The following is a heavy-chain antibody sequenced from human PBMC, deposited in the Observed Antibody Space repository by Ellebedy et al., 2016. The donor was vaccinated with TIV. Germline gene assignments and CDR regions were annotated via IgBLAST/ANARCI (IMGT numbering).Heavy chain of an antibody. CDR1: GVSVTSYY. V-gene: IGHV4-59*02. D-gene: IGHD1-7*01. CDR3: VRDRNYFFDF. J-gene: IGHJ4*02. Sequence: SETLSLXXTVSGVSVTSYYFTWIRQPPGNALEWIGYISNDGNIFYNPSLKSRVTISLDTSNNQFSLKLSSVTAADSAVYYCVRDRNYFFDFWGQGARVTVSS. CDR2: ISNDGNI.